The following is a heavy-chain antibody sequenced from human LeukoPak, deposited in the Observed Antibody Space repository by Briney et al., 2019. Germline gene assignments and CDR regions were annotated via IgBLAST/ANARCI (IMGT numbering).Heavy chain of an antibody. Sequence: PSETLSLTCTVSGVSISPYYWSWIRQPPGKTLEWIGYIYYSGNTNYNPSLKSRVTISVDKSKNQFSLKLSSVTAADTAVYYCARATVTKAGDAFDIWGQGTMVTVSS. J-gene: IGHJ3*02. V-gene: IGHV4-59*12. CDR3: ARATVTKAGDAFDI. CDR2: IYYSGNT. D-gene: IGHD4-17*01. CDR1: GVSISPYY.